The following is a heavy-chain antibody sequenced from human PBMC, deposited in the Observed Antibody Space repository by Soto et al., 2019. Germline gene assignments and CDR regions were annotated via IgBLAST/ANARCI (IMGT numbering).Heavy chain of an antibody. CDR2: ISAYNGNT. CDR1: GYTFTSYG. J-gene: IGHJ6*02. D-gene: IGHD6-6*01. V-gene: IGHV1-18*04. Sequence: ASVKVSCEASGYTFTSYGISWVRQAPGQGLEWMGWISAYNGNTNYAQKLQGRVTMTTDTSTSTAYMELRSLRSDDTAVYYCERDVPEYSSSYGMDVWGQGTTVTVSS. CDR3: ERDVPEYSSSYGMDV.